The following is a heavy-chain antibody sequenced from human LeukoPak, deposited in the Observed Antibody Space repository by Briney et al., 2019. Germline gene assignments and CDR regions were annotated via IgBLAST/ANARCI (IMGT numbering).Heavy chain of an antibody. Sequence: PSQTLSLTCTVSGGSISSGSYYWSWIRQPAGKGLGWIGRIYTSGSTNYNPSLKSRVTISVDTSKNQFSLKLSSVTAADTAVYYCASVRYYYYYMDVWGKGTTVTVSS. CDR2: IYTSGST. J-gene: IGHJ6*03. V-gene: IGHV4-61*02. CDR1: GGSISSGSYY. D-gene: IGHD3-10*02. CDR3: ASVRYYYYYMDV.